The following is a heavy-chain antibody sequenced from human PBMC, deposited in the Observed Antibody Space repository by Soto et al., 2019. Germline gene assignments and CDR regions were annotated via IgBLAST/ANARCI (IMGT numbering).Heavy chain of an antibody. Sequence: SETLSLTCTVSGGSISSGGYYWSWIRQHPGKGLEWIGYIYYSGSTYYNPSLKSRVTISVDTSKNQFSLKLSSVTAADTAVYYCAREVSYCSSTSCYATTMDVWGKGTTVTV. D-gene: IGHD2-2*01. J-gene: IGHJ6*03. CDR1: GGSISSGGYY. CDR2: IYYSGST. V-gene: IGHV4-31*03. CDR3: AREVSYCSSTSCYATTMDV.